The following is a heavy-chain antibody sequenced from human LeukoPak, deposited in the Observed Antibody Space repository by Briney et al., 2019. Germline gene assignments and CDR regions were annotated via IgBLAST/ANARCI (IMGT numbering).Heavy chain of an antibody. CDR2: IFISGGT. J-gene: IGHJ6*03. CDR1: GDSITSGSYY. D-gene: IGHD3-9*01. Sequence: SETLSLACTVSGDSITSGSYYWSWIRQPAGKGLEWIGRIFISGGTNYNPSLRSRVTMSLDTSKNQFSLKLYSVTAADTAVYYCARGGSTLHSAGGHDIEFYYYYYMDVWGKGTTVTISS. V-gene: IGHV4-61*02. CDR3: ARGGSTLHSAGGHDIEFYYYYYMDV.